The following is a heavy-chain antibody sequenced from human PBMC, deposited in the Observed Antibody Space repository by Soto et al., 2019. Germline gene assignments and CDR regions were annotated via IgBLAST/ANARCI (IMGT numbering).Heavy chain of an antibody. Sequence: QVQLVQSGAEVKEPGASVKVSCKASGYTFTSYGISWVRQAPGQGLEWMAWINTYYGNTNYAQKLQGRVTMTTHTSTSTAYMELRRLRSDDTAVYYCARTPVAAYNWFDPWGHGTLVTFSS. CDR1: GYTFTSYG. D-gene: IGHD6-19*01. V-gene: IGHV1-18*01. CDR2: INTYYGNT. J-gene: IGHJ5*02. CDR3: ARTPVAAYNWFDP.